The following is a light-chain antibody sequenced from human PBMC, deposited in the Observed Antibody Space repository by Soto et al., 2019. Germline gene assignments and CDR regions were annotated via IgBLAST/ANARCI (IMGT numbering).Light chain of an antibody. CDR1: SSDVGGYNY. CDR3: CSYAGSYYV. CDR2: DVS. Sequence: QSALTQPRSVSGSPGQSVTISCTGTSSDVGGYNYVSWYQQHPGKAPKLMIYDVSKRPSGVPDRFSGSKSGNTASLTISVLQAEDGADYYCCSYAGSYYVFGTGTKVTVL. V-gene: IGLV2-11*01. J-gene: IGLJ1*01.